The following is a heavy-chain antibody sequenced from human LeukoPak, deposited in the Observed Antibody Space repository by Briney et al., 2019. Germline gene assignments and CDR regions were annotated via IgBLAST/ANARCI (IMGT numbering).Heavy chain of an antibody. Sequence: ASVTVSCKASGYTFTSYGISWVRQAPGQGLEWMGWISAYNGNTNYAQKLQGRVTMTTDTSTSTAYMELRSLRSDDTAVYYCARDLRVGDFVDYWGQGTLVTVSS. CDR2: ISAYNGNT. V-gene: IGHV1-18*01. J-gene: IGHJ4*02. CDR3: ARDLRVGDFVDY. CDR1: GYTFTSYG. D-gene: IGHD2-21*02.